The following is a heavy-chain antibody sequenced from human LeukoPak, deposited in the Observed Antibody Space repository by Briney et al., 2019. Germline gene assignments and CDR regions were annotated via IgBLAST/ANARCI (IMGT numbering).Heavy chain of an antibody. CDR2: IYYRGST. Sequence: SQTLSLTCTVSGASISSYYWSSIRQPPGKGMEWHGYIYYRGSTNYNPSLKRRVTIAVTTSKNQFSLKLSSVTAADTAVYYFARGFRWFDPWGQGTLVTVSS. J-gene: IGHJ5*02. CDR1: GASISSYY. CDR3: ARGFRWFDP. V-gene: IGHV4-59*01.